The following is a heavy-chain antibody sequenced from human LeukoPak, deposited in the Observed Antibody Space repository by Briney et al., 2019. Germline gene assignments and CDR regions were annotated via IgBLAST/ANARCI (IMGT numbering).Heavy chain of an antibody. J-gene: IGHJ4*02. CDR1: GFTFSSYA. CDR2: SRDSRT. V-gene: IGHV3-23*01. CDR3: VKGLRSYGYSLFDY. Sequence: GGSLRLSCAASGFTFSSYAMSWVRQAPGRGLERVSTSRDSRTYYADSVKGRFTISRDNSKSTLYLQMNSLGAEDTAVYYCVKGLRSYGYSLFDYWGQGSLVTVSS. D-gene: IGHD5-18*01.